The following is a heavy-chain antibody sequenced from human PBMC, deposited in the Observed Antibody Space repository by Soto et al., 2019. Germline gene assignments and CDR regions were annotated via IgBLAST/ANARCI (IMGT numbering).Heavy chain of an antibody. V-gene: IGHV4-34*01. CDR2: INHSGST. J-gene: IGHJ5*02. CDR1: GGSFSGYY. D-gene: IGHD6-6*01. CDR3: ARATLAYSSSELDP. Sequence: QVQLQQWGAGLLKPSETLSLTCAVYGGSFSGYYWSWIRQPPGMGLEWIGEINHSGSTNYNPSLKSRVTISVDTSKNQFSLKLSSVTAADTAVYYCARATLAYSSSELDPWGQGTLVTVSS.